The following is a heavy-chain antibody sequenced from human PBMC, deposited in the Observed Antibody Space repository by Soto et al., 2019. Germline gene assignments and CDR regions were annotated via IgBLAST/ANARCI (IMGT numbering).Heavy chain of an antibody. V-gene: IGHV3-23*01. CDR1: GFTFSSYA. CDR3: ASPKGWSGYSYYYCGRAV. Sequence: GGSLRLSCAASGFTFSSYAMSWVRQAPGKGLEWVSAISGSGGSTYYADSVKGRFTISRDNSKNTLYLQMNSLRAEDTAVYYCASPKGWSGYSYYYCGRAVGGQGTTVTAS. D-gene: IGHD3-3*01. CDR2: ISGSGGST. J-gene: IGHJ6*02.